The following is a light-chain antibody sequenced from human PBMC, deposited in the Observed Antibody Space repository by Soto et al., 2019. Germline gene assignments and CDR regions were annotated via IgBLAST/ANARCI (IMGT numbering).Light chain of an antibody. V-gene: IGKV3-15*01. Sequence: EVVLTQSPATQSVSPGERATLSCRASQTINSNLAWYQQKPGQAPRLLIYGASTRATGIPARFSGSGSGTEFTLTISSLQSEDFAVYYCQQYHKWPFTFGQGARLEMK. CDR2: GAS. CDR3: QQYHKWPFT. J-gene: IGKJ5*01. CDR1: QTINSN.